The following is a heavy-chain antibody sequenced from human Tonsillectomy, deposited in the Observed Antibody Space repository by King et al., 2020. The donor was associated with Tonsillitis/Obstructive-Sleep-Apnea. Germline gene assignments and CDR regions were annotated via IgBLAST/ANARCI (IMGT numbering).Heavy chain of an antibody. J-gene: IGHJ5*02. CDR2: INTNTGNP. V-gene: IGHV7-4-1*04. Sequence: VQLVESGSELKKPGASVKVSCWASGYTFSKHAINWVRQAPGQGLEWMGWINTNTGNPTYAQGFTGRYVFSLVTPVSMAYLEISRLKAEDTAVYYCARQVVVAPATYGWFDPWGQGTLVTVSS. CDR1: GYTFSKHA. D-gene: IGHD2-15*01. CDR3: ARQVVVAPATYGWFDP.